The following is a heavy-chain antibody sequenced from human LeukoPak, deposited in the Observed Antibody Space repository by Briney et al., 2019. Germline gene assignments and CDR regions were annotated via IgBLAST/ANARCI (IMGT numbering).Heavy chain of an antibody. Sequence: SVKVSCKASGGTFSSYAISWVRQAPGQGLEWMGRIIPIFGTANYAQKFQGRVTITTDESTSTAYMELSSLRSEDTAVYYCAREGTNQYYDFWSGFPDYWGQGTLSPSPQ. D-gene: IGHD3-3*01. J-gene: IGHJ4*02. CDR3: AREGTNQYYDFWSGFPDY. V-gene: IGHV1-69*05. CDR2: IIPIFGTA. CDR1: GGTFSSYA.